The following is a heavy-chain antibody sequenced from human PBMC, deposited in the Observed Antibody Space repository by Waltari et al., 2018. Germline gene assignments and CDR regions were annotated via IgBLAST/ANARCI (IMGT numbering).Heavy chain of an antibody. CDR1: GFTFSSYW. Sequence: EVQLVESGGGLVQPGGSLRLSCAASGFTFSSYWMHWVRQAPGKGLVLVARINSDGSTTGYADSVKGRFTISRDNTKNTLSLQMNSLRDEDTAVYYCAVYLRSSPFDPWGQGNLVTVSS. CDR3: AVYLRSSPFDP. V-gene: IGHV3-74*01. CDR2: INSDGSTT. J-gene: IGHJ5*02. D-gene: IGHD5-12*01.